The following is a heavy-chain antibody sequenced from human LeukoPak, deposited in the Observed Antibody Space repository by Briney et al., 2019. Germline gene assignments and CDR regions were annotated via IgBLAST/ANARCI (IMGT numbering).Heavy chain of an antibody. Sequence: GGSLRLSCAASGFTVSSNYMNWVRQAPGKGLEWVSVIYSGGSTYYADSVKGRFTISRDNSKNTLYLQMNSLRAEDTAVYYCARDAYYYDSSGYHRADNAFDIWGQGTMVTVSS. CDR3: ARDAYYYDSSGYHRADNAFDI. D-gene: IGHD3-22*01. V-gene: IGHV3-66*01. J-gene: IGHJ3*02. CDR2: IYSGGST. CDR1: GFTVSSNY.